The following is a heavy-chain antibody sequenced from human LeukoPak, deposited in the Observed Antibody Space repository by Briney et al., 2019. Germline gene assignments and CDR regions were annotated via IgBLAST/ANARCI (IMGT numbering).Heavy chain of an antibody. Sequence: SGTLSLTCAVSGGSISSSNWWSWVRQPPGKGLEWIGEIYHSGSTNYNPSLKSRVTISVDKSKNQVSLKLSSVTAADTAVYYCARGREYYDFWSGYYFDPWGQGTLVTVSS. CDR2: IYHSGST. D-gene: IGHD3-3*01. J-gene: IGHJ5*02. CDR1: GGSISSSNW. V-gene: IGHV4-4*02. CDR3: ARGREYYDFWSGYYFDP.